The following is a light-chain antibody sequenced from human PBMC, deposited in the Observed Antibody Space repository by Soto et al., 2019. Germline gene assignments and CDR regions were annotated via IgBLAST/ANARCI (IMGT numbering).Light chain of an antibody. Sequence: EIVLTQSPATLSLSPGERATLSCRASQSVSSYLAWYQQKPGQAPRLLIYDASNRATAIPARFSGSGSGTDFTLTISSLEPEDFEVYYCQQRSNWPPITFVQGTRLEIK. CDR3: QQRSNWPPIT. V-gene: IGKV3-11*01. CDR2: DAS. J-gene: IGKJ5*01. CDR1: QSVSSY.